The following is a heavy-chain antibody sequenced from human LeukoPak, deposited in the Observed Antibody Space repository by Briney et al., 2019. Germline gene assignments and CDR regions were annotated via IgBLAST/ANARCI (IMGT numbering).Heavy chain of an antibody. CDR3: ARDYDYGGNSGSWYFDL. CDR1: GYTFTSYY. J-gene: IGHJ2*01. D-gene: IGHD4-23*01. CDR2: INPSGGGT. Sequence: PGASVKVSCKASGYTFTSYYMHWVRQAPGQGLEWMGIINPSGGGTSYAQKFQGRVTMTRDTSTSTVYMELSSLRSEDTAVYYCARDYDYGGNSGSWYFDLWGRGTLVTVSS. V-gene: IGHV1-46*03.